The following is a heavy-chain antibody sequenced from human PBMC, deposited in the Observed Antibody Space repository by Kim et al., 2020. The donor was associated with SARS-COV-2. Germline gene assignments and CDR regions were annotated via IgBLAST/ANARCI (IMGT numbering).Heavy chain of an antibody. Sequence: GGSLRLSCAASGFTFSSYGMHWVRQAPGKGLEWVAVISYDGSNKYYADSVKGRFTISRDNSKNTLYLQMNSLRAEDTAVYYCAKDVSGPTGGSPVYFDYWGQGTLVTVSS. CDR3: AKDVSGPTGGSPVYFDY. V-gene: IGHV3-30*18. CDR1: GFTFSSYG. CDR2: ISYDGSNK. D-gene: IGHD1-26*01. J-gene: IGHJ4*02.